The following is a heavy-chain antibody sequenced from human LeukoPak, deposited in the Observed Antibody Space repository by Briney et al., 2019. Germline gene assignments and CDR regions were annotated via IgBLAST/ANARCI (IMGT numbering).Heavy chain of an antibody. D-gene: IGHD3-22*01. CDR1: GFTFSSYA. CDR3: AKDLYNYYDSSGYYYPFDY. J-gene: IGHJ4*02. CDR2: ISGSGGST. Sequence: PGGSLRLSCAASGFTFSSYAMSWVRQAPGKGLEWVSAISGSGGSTYYADSVKGRFTISKDNSKNTLYLQMNSLRAEDTAVYYCAKDLYNYYDSSGYYYPFDYWGQGTLVTVSS. V-gene: IGHV3-23*01.